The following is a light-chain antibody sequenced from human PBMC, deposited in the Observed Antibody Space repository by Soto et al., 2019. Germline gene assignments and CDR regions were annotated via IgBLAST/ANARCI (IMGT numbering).Light chain of an antibody. CDR1: SSEVGGYNY. CDR3: SSYAGSNNFV. V-gene: IGLV2-8*01. Sequence: QSALTQPPSASGSPGQSVTISCTGTSSEVGGYNYVSWYQQHPGKAPKLMIYEVSKRPSGVPDRFSGSKSGNTASLTVSGLQAEDEADYYRSSYAGSNNFVFGTGTKVTVL. CDR2: EVS. J-gene: IGLJ1*01.